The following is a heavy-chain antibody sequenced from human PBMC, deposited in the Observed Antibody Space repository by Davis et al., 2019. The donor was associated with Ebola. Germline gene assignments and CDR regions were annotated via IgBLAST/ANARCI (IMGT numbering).Heavy chain of an antibody. CDR2: IKQDGSEK. Sequence: PGGSLRLSCAASGFTFSSYWMRWVCPAPGKVLEWEANIKQDGSEKYYVDSVKGRFTISRANAENSLFLQMNSLRAEDTAVYYCARDPTSVGELLLGPDWFDPWGQGTLVTVSS. V-gene: IGHV3-7*01. D-gene: IGHD3-10*01. CDR3: ARDPTSVGELLLGPDWFDP. CDR1: GFTFSSYW. J-gene: IGHJ5*02.